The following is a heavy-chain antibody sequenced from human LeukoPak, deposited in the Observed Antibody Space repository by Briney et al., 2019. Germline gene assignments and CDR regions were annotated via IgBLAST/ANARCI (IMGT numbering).Heavy chain of an antibody. Sequence: PSETLSLTCTVFGGSINSYYWSWIRQPPGKGLEWIGYIYYSGSTNYNPSLKSRVTISVDTSKNQFSLRLSSVTAADTAVYYCVKSNSRYQPWTLDIWGRGTMVTVSS. CDR2: IYYSGST. CDR1: GGSINSYY. D-gene: IGHD2-2*01. CDR3: VKSNSRYQPWTLDI. J-gene: IGHJ3*02. V-gene: IGHV4-59*01.